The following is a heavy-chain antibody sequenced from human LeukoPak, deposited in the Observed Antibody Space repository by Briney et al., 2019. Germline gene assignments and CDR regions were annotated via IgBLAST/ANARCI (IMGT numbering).Heavy chain of an antibody. D-gene: IGHD3-10*01. CDR1: GGSFRGYY. CDR2: IKHSGST. CDR3: ARRRYYGSGSYYNREKGFDY. Sequence: SETLSLTSAGHGGSFRGYYCSWIRHPPGEGLEWIGDIKHSGSTHYNPSLKSRVTTSVDTSKSQFSLKLSSVTAADTAVYYCARRRYYGSGSYYNREKGFDYWGQGTLVTVSS. J-gene: IGHJ4*02. V-gene: IGHV4-34*01.